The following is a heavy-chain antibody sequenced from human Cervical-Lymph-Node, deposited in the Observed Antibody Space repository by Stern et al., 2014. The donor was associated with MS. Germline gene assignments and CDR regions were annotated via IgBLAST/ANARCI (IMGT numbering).Heavy chain of an antibody. D-gene: IGHD3-22*01. J-gene: IGHJ3*02. V-gene: IGHV1-58*01. CDR3: AAKRDYYDSSGTDAFDI. CDR2: IVVGSGNT. CDR1: GFTFTSSA. Sequence: QLVQSGPEVKKPGTSVKVSCKASGFTFTSSAVQWVRQARGKRLEWVGWIVVGSGNTNYAQKFQERVTITRDMSTSTAYMELSSLRSEDTAVYYCAAKRDYYDSSGTDAFDIWGQGTMVTVSS.